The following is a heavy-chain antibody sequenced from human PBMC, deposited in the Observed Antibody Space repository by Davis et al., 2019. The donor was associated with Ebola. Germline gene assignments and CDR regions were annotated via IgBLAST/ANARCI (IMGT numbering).Heavy chain of an antibody. CDR2: IDPDGAGT. CDR1: GFTFSHFH. Sequence: PGGSLRLSCAASGFTFSHFHIHWVRQTPTKGLVWVARIDPDGAGTNYADSVKGRFTISRDNAKNTLSLQMNSLRVEDTAVYYCVRGYNWFDPWGQGTLVTVSS. CDR3: VRGYNWFDP. V-gene: IGHV3-74*01. J-gene: IGHJ5*02.